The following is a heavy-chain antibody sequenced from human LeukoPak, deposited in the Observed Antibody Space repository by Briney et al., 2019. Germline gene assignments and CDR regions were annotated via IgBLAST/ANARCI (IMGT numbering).Heavy chain of an antibody. CDR1: GGSISSYY. J-gene: IGHJ4*02. CDR3: ARSAYYDFWSGYPYYFDY. Sequence: SGTLSLTCTVAGGSISSYYWSWIRQPPGKGLEWIGYIYYSGSTNYNPSLKSRVTISVDTSKNQFSLKLSSVTAADTAVYYCARSAYYDFWSGYPYYFDYWGQGTLVTVSS. V-gene: IGHV4-59*01. CDR2: IYYSGST. D-gene: IGHD3-3*01.